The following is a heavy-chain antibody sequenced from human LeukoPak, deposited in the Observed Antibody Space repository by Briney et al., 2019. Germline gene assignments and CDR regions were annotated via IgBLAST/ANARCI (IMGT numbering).Heavy chain of an antibody. V-gene: IGHV4-59*01. CDR3: ARHYSSSWYGSYYYYMDV. D-gene: IGHD6-13*01. CDR1: GGSISSYY. CDR2: IYYSGST. J-gene: IGHJ6*03. Sequence: PSETLSLTCTVSGGSISSYYWSWIQQPPGKGLEWIGYIYYSGSTNYNPSLKSRVTISVDTSKNQFSLKLSSVTAADTAVYYCARHYSSSWYGSYYYYMDVWGKGTTVTVSS.